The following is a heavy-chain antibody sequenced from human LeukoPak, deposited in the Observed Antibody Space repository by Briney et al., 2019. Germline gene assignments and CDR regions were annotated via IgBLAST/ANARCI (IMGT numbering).Heavy chain of an antibody. D-gene: IGHD3-16*01. Sequence: GGSLRLSCAASGFTFSSYWMSWIRQAPGKGLEWVSYISSSGSTIYYADSVKGRFTISRDNAKNSLYLQMNSLRAEDTAVYYCARELIFLDGVAHYWGQGTLVTVSS. V-gene: IGHV3-11*04. CDR1: GFTFSSYW. J-gene: IGHJ4*02. CDR2: ISSSGSTI. CDR3: ARELIFLDGVAHY.